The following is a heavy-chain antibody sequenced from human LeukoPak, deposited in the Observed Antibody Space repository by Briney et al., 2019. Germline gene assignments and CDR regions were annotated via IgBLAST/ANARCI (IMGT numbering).Heavy chain of an antibody. J-gene: IGHJ4*02. CDR1: GGSFSGYY. V-gene: IGHV4-34*01. CDR2: INHSGGT. D-gene: IGHD2-15*01. Sequence: SGTLCLTCAVYGGSFSGYYWSWIRQPPGKGLEWIGEINHSGGTNYNPSLKSRVTTSVDTTKNNSLLMLSSMTAADTDVYYCARRPCSGGSCYSNIDYWGQRTLVTVSS. CDR3: ARRPCSGGSCYSNIDY.